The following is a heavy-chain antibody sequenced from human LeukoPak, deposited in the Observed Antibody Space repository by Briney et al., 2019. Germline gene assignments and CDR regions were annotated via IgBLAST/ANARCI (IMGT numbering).Heavy chain of an antibody. CDR1: GFTFSNYA. CDR3: ATYRQVLLPFES. V-gene: IGHV3-20*04. D-gene: IGHD2-8*02. CDR2: INWNGGST. Sequence: GGSLRLSCAASGFTFSNYAMSWVRQAPGKGLEWVSGINWNGGSTGYADSVKGRFTISRDNSKSTLSLQMNSLRAEDTAIYYCATYRQVLLPFESWGQGTLVTVSS. J-gene: IGHJ4*02.